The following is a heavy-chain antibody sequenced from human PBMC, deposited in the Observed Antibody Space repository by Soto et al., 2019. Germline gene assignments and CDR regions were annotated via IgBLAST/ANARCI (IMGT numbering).Heavy chain of an antibody. V-gene: IGHV5-51*01. CDR2: IYPGDSDT. J-gene: IGHJ2*01. CDR1: GYSFTSYW. CDR3: ARHRPCNGGDCQTPPFDV. Sequence: GESLKISCKGSGYSFTSYWIGWVRQMPGKGLEWMGIIYPGDSDTRYSPSFQGQVTISADKSISTAYLQWSSLKASDTAMYYCARHRPCNGGDCQTPPFDVWGRGTLVTVSS. D-gene: IGHD2-21*01.